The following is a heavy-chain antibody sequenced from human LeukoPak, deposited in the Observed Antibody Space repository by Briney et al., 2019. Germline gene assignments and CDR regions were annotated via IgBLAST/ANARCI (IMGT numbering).Heavy chain of an antibody. Sequence: GGSLRLSCAASGFTFSSYSMNWVRQAPGKGLEWVSSISSSSSYIYYADSVKGRFTTSRDNAKNTLYLQMNSLRAEDTDVYYCASRVVYYYDSSGSLDDYWGQGTLVTVSS. V-gene: IGHV3-21*01. D-gene: IGHD3-22*01. CDR3: ASRVVYYYDSSGSLDDY. CDR2: ISSSSSYI. J-gene: IGHJ4*02. CDR1: GFTFSSYS.